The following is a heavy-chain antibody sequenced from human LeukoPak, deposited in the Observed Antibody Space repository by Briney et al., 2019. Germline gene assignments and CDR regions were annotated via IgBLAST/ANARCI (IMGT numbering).Heavy chain of an antibody. CDR2: TNRRGDIT. J-gene: IGHJ4*02. V-gene: IGHV3-20*04. Sequence: GGSLRLSCAASGYTFGDYGMSWVRQVPGKGLEWVSGTNRRGDITGYADFVKGRFTISRDNAENSLYLQMNSLRAEDTAVYYCARDPARRFDYWGQGTLVTVSS. CDR3: ARDPARRFDY. CDR1: GYTFGDYG.